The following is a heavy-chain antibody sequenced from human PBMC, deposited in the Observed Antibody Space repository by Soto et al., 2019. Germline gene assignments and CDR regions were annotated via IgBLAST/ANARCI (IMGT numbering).Heavy chain of an antibody. CDR3: ARVRYDIEWGVYRFETVDY. CDR2: IYYSGST. Sequence: SETLSLTCTVSGGSISSYYWSWIRQPPGQGLEWIGYIYYSGSTNYNPSLKSRVTISVDTSKNQFSLKLSSVTAADTAMYYCARVRYDIEWGVYRFETVDYWGRGTLVPVSS. D-gene: IGHD3-16*01. CDR1: GGSISSYY. J-gene: IGHJ4*02. V-gene: IGHV4-59*01.